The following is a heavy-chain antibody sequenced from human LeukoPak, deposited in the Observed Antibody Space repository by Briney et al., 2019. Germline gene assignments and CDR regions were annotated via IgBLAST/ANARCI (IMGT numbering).Heavy chain of an antibody. CDR3: SRDRLSGLDL. V-gene: IGHV3-21*01. J-gene: IGHJ4*02. CDR1: GFDFSTYA. Sequence: GGSLRLSCAASGFDFSTYAINWVRQAPGKGLEWVSSISTMSNYIFYGDSLKGRFTISRDNAKNSAYLQMNSLRPDDTAVYYCSRDRLSGLDLWGQGTLVTVSS. D-gene: IGHD3-3*01. CDR2: ISTMSNYI.